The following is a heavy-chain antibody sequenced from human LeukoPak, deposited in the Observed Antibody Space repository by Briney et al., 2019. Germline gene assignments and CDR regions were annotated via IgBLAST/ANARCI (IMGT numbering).Heavy chain of an antibody. CDR3: ARQNWDYLPSIFDY. Sequence: SETLSLTCTVSGGSISSSSYYWGWIRQPPGKGLEWIGSIYYSGSTYYNPSLKSRVTISVDTSKNQFSLKLSSVTAADTAAYYCARQNWDYLPSIFDYWGQGTLVTVSS. CDR2: IYYSGST. V-gene: IGHV4-39*01. CDR1: GGSISSSSYY. D-gene: IGHD7-27*01. J-gene: IGHJ4*02.